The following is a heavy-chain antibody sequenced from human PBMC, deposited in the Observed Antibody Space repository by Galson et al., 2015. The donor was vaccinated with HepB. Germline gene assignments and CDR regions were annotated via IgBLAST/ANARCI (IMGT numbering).Heavy chain of an antibody. CDR3: ARDKRYYYGSGSYQYFDY. CDR1: GDSVSSNSAA. CDR2: TYYRSKWYN. V-gene: IGHV6-1*01. Sequence: CAISGDSVSSNSAAWNWIRQSPSRGLEWLGRTYYRSKWYNDYAVSVKSRITINPDTSKNQFSLQLNSVTPEDTAVYYCARDKRYYYGSGSYQYFDYWGQGTLVTVSS. D-gene: IGHD3-10*01. J-gene: IGHJ4*02.